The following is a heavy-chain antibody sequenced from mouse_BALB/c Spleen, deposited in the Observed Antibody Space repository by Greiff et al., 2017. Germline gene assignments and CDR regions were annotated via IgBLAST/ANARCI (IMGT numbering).Heavy chain of an antibody. J-gene: IGHJ3*01. D-gene: IGHD2-10*02. CDR3: ARDRGYGKAWFAY. Sequence: QVQLKESGPGLVAPSQSLSITCTVSGFSLTSYGVHWVRQPPGKGLEWLGVIWAGGSTNYNSALMSRLSISKDNSKSQVFLKMNSLQTDDTAMYYCARDRGYGKAWFAYWGQGTLVTVSA. V-gene: IGHV2-9*02. CDR2: IWAGGST. CDR1: GFSLTSYG.